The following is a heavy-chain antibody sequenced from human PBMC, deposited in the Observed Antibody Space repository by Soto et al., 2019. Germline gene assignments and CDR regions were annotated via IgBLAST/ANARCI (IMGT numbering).Heavy chain of an antibody. J-gene: IGHJ6*02. V-gene: IGHV3-11*04. CDR1: GFTFSDFC. Sequence: PRILSCASSGFTFSDFCMSWIRQAPGECLVCVSFISDTGGTIYYADSVQGRVTISRDNAKNSLYLQMNSLRAEDTAVYYCAKDVGAYSNYVSDYYYGMDVWGQGTTVTVSS. CDR3: AKDVGAYSNYVSDYYYGMDV. CDR2: ISDTGGTI. D-gene: IGHD4-4*01.